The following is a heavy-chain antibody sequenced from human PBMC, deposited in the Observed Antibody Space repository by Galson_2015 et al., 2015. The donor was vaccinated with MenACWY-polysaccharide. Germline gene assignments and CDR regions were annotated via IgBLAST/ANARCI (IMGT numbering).Heavy chain of an antibody. Sequence: SLRLSCAASGFNFSRYGMFWVRPAPGKGLEWVAVIWYDGSNKDYADSVKGRFTISRDNSKNTLYLQMNSLRAEDTAMYYCARGVAPAAPGIWGQGTLVTVSS. CDR1: GFNFSRYG. V-gene: IGHV3-33*07. D-gene: IGHD2-2*01. CDR2: IWYDGSNK. CDR3: ARGVAPAAPGI. J-gene: IGHJ4*02.